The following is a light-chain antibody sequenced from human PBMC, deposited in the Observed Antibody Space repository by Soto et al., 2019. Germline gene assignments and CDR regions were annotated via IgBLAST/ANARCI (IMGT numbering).Light chain of an antibody. CDR2: DAS. CDR1: QSVSTS. Sequence: IVLTQSPVTLAVSPGESAVLSCRASQSVSTSLAWYQHKPGQAPRLFIYDASKRAPGIPARFTGSGSGTDFTLTISSLEPEDIAIYYCQVRDVWPLFGQGTKVDIK. V-gene: IGKV3-11*01. J-gene: IGKJ1*01. CDR3: QVRDVWPL.